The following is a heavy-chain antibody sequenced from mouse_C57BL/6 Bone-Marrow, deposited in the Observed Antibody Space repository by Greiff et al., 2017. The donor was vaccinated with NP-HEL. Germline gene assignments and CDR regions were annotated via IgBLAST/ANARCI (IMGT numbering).Heavy chain of an antibody. J-gene: IGHJ1*03. Sequence: QVQLQQPGAELVRPGTSVKLSCKASGYTFTSYWMHWVKQRPGQGLEWIGVIDPSASYTNYNQKFKGKATLTVDTSSSTAYMQLSSLTSEDSAVYYCAREGTVANWYFDVWGTGTTVTVSS. CDR2: IDPSASYT. D-gene: IGHD1-1*01. V-gene: IGHV1-59*01. CDR1: GYTFTSYW. CDR3: AREGTVANWYFDV.